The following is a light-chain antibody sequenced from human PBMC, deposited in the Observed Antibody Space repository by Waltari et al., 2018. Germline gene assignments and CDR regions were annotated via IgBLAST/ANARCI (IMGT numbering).Light chain of an antibody. CDR3: QQTSRTPIT. V-gene: IGKV1-39*01. Sequence: DIEMTQSRSSLSAPVGDRVTITCRASQSVSNSVNWYQQKPGKAPKLLIFGASNLHSGVAAKFSGSGSGTDFTLTISSLQPEDSATYYCQQTSRTPITFGQGTRVEIK. CDR2: GAS. CDR1: QSVSNS. J-gene: IGKJ5*01.